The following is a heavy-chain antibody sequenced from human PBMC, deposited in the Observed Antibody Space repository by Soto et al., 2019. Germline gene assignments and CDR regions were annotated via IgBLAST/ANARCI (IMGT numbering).Heavy chain of an antibody. CDR1: GGSISNYY. Sequence: SETLSLTCIVSGGSISNYYWSWIRQPPGKGLEWIEYIYYSGSTNYNPSLTSRVTISVDTSKNQFSLKLSSVTAADTAVYYCARHRYSYGVYYFDYWGQGTLVTVSS. CDR2: IYYSGST. J-gene: IGHJ4*02. CDR3: ARHRYSYGVYYFDY. V-gene: IGHV4-59*08. D-gene: IGHD5-18*01.